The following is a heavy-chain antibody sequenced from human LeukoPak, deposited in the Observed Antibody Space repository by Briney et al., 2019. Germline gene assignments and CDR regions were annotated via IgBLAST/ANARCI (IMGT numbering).Heavy chain of an antibody. CDR1: GFTFSSYW. Sequence: GGSLRLSCAASGFTFSSYWMSWVRQAPGKGLEWVANIKQDGSEKYYVDSVEGRFTISRDNAKNSLYLQMNSLRAEDTAVYYCARAQGYSSGWAYFDYWGQGTLVTVSS. CDR3: ARAQGYSSGWAYFDY. J-gene: IGHJ4*02. CDR2: IKQDGSEK. V-gene: IGHV3-7*01. D-gene: IGHD6-19*01.